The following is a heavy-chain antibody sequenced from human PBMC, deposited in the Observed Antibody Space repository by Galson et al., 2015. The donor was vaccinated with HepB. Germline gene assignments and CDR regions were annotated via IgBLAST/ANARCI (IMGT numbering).Heavy chain of an antibody. CDR3: ARGHLSSSSFFDI. Sequence: SLRLSCAGSGFTFGSRAMSWVRQAPGKGPEWVSAISGPGDSTFYGDSVKGRFTISRDNSRDTLCLHMTSLGVEDTATYYCARGHLSSSSFFDIWGQGTLVSVSS. CDR2: ISGPGDST. J-gene: IGHJ4*02. D-gene: IGHD6-6*01. V-gene: IGHV3-23*01. CDR1: GFTFGSRA.